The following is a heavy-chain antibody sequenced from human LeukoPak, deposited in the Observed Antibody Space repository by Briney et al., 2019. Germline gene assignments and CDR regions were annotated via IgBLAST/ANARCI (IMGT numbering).Heavy chain of an antibody. D-gene: IGHD4-17*01. J-gene: IGHJ4*02. CDR1: GFTFSSYA. Sequence: PGGSLRLSCAASGFTFSSYAMHWVRQAPGKGLEWMAVISYDGSNKYYADSVKGRFTISRDNSKNTLYLQMNSLRAEDTAVYYCARDATSYGDYIDYWGQGTLVTVSS. CDR3: ARDATSYGDYIDY. CDR2: ISYDGSNK. V-gene: IGHV3-30-3*01.